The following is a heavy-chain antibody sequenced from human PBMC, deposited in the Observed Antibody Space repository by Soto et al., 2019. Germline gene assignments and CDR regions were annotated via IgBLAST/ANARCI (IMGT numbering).Heavy chain of an antibody. CDR1: GFTFGRYA. J-gene: IGHJ4*02. Sequence: SCVASGFTFGRYAMHCVRQPPGRGLEWVAVISYTGANTYYVGSVRGRFTISRDNSKNTLYLQMNSLRAEDTAMYYCAKHMDDSGYFYVEGADHWGQGTLVTVSS. V-gene: IGHV3-30*18. CDR3: AKHMDDSGYFYVEGADH. D-gene: IGHD3-22*01. CDR2: ISYTGANT.